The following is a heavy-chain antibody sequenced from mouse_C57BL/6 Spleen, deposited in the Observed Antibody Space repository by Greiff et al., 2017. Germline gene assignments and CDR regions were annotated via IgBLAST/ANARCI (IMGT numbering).Heavy chain of an antibody. CDR2: IRLKSDNYAT. D-gene: IGHD1-1*01. Sequence: EVQRVESGGGLVQPGGSMKLSCVASGFTFSNYWMNWVRQSPEKGLEWVAQIRLKSDNYATHYAESVKGRFTISRDDSKSSVYLQMNNLRAEDTGIYYCTVITTAHWYFDVWGTGTTVTVSS. CDR3: TVITTAHWYFDV. V-gene: IGHV6-3*01. CDR1: GFTFSNYW. J-gene: IGHJ1*03.